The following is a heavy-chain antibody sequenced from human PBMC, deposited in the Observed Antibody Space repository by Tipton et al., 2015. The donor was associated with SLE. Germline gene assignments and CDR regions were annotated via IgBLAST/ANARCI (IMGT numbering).Heavy chain of an antibody. CDR3: VRRVVAGAGYFQH. D-gene: IGHD6-19*01. J-gene: IGHJ1*01. V-gene: IGHV1-18*01. Sequence: QLVQSGAEVKEPGSSVKVSCKASGGTFISHGLIWVRQAPGQGLEWMGWISAYNGNTNYAQKFQGRATMTTDTSTSTVYMELRSLRSDDTAVYYCVRRVVAGAGYFQHWGQGTLVTVSS. CDR1: GGTFISHG. CDR2: ISAYNGNT.